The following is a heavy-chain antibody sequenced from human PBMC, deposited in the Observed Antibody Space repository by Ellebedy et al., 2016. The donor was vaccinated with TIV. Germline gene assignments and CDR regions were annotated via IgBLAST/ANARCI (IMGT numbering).Heavy chain of an antibody. Sequence: MPSETLSLTCIVPGGSISPHFWSWIRQSPEKGLEWIGYVSYSGSTNYNPSLNGRVTMSIYTSKKQFTRQMKSVTAADTAVYYCARQGSYYGSGSYGDFDPWGRGALVIVSA. V-gene: IGHV4-59*08. CDR1: GGSISPHF. D-gene: IGHD3-10*01. CDR2: VSYSGST. J-gene: IGHJ5*02. CDR3: ARQGSYYGSGSYGDFDP.